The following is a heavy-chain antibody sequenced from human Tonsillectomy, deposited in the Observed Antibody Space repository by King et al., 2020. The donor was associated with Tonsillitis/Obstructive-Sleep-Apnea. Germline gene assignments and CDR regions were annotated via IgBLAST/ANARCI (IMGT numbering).Heavy chain of an antibody. D-gene: IGHD3-3*01. J-gene: IGHJ3*02. CDR3: AVRRRGVLWSSFDI. Sequence: QLVQSGAEVKKPGASVKVSCKASGYTFTSYGISWVRQAPGQGLEWMGWISAYNGNTNYAQKLQGRVTMTTDTSTSTAYMELRSLRSDDTDVYYCAVRRRGVLWSSFDIWGQGTMVTVSS. V-gene: IGHV1-18*01. CDR2: ISAYNGNT. CDR1: GYTFTSYG.